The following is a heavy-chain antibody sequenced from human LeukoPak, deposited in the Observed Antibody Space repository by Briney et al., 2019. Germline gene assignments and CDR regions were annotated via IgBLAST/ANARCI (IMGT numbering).Heavy chain of an antibody. D-gene: IGHD5-18*01. CDR1: GGSISSSRYY. V-gene: IGHV4-39*07. Sequence: SETLSLTCTVSGGSISSSRYYGGWIRQPPGKGLEWIGSLYYSGNTYYNPSLKSRVTISVDTSKNQFSLKLTSVTAADTAVYYCARTTEGGYTYGYFYYYYMDVWGKGTTVTISS. CDR3: ARTTEGGYTYGYFYYYYMDV. CDR2: LYYSGNT. J-gene: IGHJ6*03.